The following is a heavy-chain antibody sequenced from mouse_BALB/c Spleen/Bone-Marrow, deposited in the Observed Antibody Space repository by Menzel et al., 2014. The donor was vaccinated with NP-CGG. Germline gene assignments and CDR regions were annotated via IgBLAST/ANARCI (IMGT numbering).Heavy chain of an antibody. CDR3: ARGKGIYLGFAY. Sequence: EVQLHQSGAELVKPGASVKLSCTASGFNIKDTYILWVKQRPEQGLEWIGRIDPANGNTKYGPKFQGKATITADTSSNTAYLQLGSLTSEDTAVYSCARGKGIYLGFAYWGQGTLVTVSA. D-gene: IGHD2-1*01. V-gene: IGHV14-3*02. CDR2: IDPANGNT. CDR1: GFNIKDTY. J-gene: IGHJ3*01.